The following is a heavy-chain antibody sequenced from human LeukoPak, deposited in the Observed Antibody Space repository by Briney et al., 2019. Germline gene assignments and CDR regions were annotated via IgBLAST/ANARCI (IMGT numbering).Heavy chain of an antibody. V-gene: IGHV4-34*01. J-gene: IGHJ5*02. CDR3: ARGISLFDP. CDR2: INHSGGT. CDR1: GGSISSYY. D-gene: IGHD2-15*01. Sequence: SETLSLTCTVSGGSISSYYWSWIRQPPGKGLEWIGEINHSGGTNYNPSLKSRVTISVDTSKNQFSLKLSSVTAADTAVYYCARGISLFDPWGQGTLVTVSS.